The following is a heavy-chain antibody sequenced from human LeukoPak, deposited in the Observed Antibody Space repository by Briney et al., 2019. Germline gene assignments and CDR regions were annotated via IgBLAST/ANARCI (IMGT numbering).Heavy chain of an antibody. CDR3: AKDTSSSWKSRIDY. D-gene: IGHD6-13*01. V-gene: IGHV3-9*01. CDR2: ISWNSGSI. CDR1: GFTFDDYA. Sequence: GRSLRLSCAGSGFTFDDYAMHWVRQAPGKGLEWVSGISWNSGSIGYADSVKGRFTISRDNSKNTLYLQMNSLRAEDTAVYYCAKDTSSSWKSRIDYWGQGTLVTVSS. J-gene: IGHJ4*02.